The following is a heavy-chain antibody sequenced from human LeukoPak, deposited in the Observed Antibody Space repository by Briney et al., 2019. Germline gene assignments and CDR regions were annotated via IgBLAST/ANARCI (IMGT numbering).Heavy chain of an antibody. Sequence: PGGPLRLSCAASGFTFTTYAMSWVRQAPGKGLEWVSAICGSGGSTYYADSVKGRFTISRDNSKNTLFPQMNSLRAEDTAVYYCARYSSAYYHVPFDIWGQGTMVTVSS. J-gene: IGHJ3*02. CDR2: ICGSGGST. CDR3: ARYSSAYYHVPFDI. V-gene: IGHV3-23*01. CDR1: GFTFTTYA. D-gene: IGHD3-22*01.